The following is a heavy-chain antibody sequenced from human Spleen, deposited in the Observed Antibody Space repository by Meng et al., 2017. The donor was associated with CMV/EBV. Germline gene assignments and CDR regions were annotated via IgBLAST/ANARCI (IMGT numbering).Heavy chain of an antibody. CDR1: GFIFTTYG. J-gene: IGHJ6*02. D-gene: IGHD3-10*01. V-gene: IGHV3-30*02. CDR2: IRYDGGNK. Sequence: GESLKISCAASGFIFTTYGMHWVRQAPGKGLEWVAFIRYDGGNKYYADSVKGRFTISRDNSKNTLYLQMNSLRAEDRAMYYCGKGFGAFHYYGVDVWGQGTTVTVSS. CDR3: GKGFGAFHYYGVDV.